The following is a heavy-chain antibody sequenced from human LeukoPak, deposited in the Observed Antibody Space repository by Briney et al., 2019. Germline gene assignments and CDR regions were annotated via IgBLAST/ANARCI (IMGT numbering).Heavy chain of an antibody. CDR3: ATNRGAATAGIDY. D-gene: IGHD2-15*01. CDR1: GFTFSSDW. V-gene: IGHV3-7*02. Sequence: GGSLRLSCAASGFTFSSDWMSWVRQAPGRGLEWVANIKEDGSEKCYVDSVKGRFTISRDNAKTSLYLQMNSLRVEDTAVYYCATNRGAATAGIDYWGQGTLVTVSS. J-gene: IGHJ4*02. CDR2: IKEDGSEK.